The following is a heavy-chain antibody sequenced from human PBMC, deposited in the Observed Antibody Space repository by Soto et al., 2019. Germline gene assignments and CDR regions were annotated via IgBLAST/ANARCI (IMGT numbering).Heavy chain of an antibody. Sequence: QVQLVQSGAEVKKPGSSVKVSCKASGGTFSSYAISWVRQAPGQGLEWMGGFNPIFETANYAQKFQGRVTITADESTNTAYMVLSSLRSEDTAVYYCTRGITLIRGVIPPGYYYGMDVWGQGTTVAVSS. V-gene: IGHV1-69*01. CDR2: FNPIFETA. D-gene: IGHD3-10*01. J-gene: IGHJ6*02. CDR1: GGTFSSYA. CDR3: TRGITLIRGVIPPGYYYGMDV.